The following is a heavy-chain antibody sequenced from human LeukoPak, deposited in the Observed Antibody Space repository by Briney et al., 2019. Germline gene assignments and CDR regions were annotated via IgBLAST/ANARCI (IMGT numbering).Heavy chain of an antibody. CDR3: ARDLDTRVKYCSSTSCHL. Sequence: EASVKVSCKASGGTFSSYAISWVRQAPGQGLEWMGGIIPIFGTANYAQKFQGRVTITADKSTSTAYMELSSLRSEDTAVYYCARDLDTRVKYCSSTSCHLWGQGTLVTVSS. J-gene: IGHJ4*02. CDR2: IIPIFGTA. V-gene: IGHV1-69*06. D-gene: IGHD2-2*01. CDR1: GGTFSSYA.